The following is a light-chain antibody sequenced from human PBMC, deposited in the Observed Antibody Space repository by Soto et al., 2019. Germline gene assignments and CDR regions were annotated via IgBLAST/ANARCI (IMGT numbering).Light chain of an antibody. CDR2: GAS. Sequence: EIALTQSPGTLSFSPGERATLSCRASQSVSSSYLAWYQQKPGQAPRLLIYGASSRATGIPARFSGSGSGTGFTLTISRLEREDFAVYYCQLYGRSPEWTLGQGTKVELK. CDR3: QLYGRSPEWT. CDR1: QSVSSSY. J-gene: IGKJ1*01. V-gene: IGKV3-20*01.